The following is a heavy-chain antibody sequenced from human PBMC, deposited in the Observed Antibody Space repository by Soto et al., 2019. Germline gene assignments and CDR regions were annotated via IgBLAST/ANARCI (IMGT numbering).Heavy chain of an antibody. Sequence: GSLRRGCAASGFTFSSYAMHWVRQAPGKGLEWVAVISYDGSNKYYADSVKGRFTISRDNSKNTLYLQMNSLRAEDTAVYYCARAEAVAGTFWGFNWFDPWGQGTLVTVSS. D-gene: IGHD6-19*01. J-gene: IGHJ5*02. CDR1: GFTFSSYA. CDR2: ISYDGSNK. V-gene: IGHV3-30-3*01. CDR3: ARAEAVAGTFWGFNWFDP.